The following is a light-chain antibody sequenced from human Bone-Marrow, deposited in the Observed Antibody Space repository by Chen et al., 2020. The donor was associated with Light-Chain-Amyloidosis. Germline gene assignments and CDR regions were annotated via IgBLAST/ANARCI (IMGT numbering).Light chain of an antibody. V-gene: IGKV3-11*01. CDR3: QQGATWPWT. CDR2: DTS. J-gene: IGKJ1*01. Sequence: VLTQSPATLSLSPGEGATLSCRTSQSVGAYLAWYQQRPGQAPRPLIYDTSNRATGIPARFSGSGSETDFTLTISSLESEDFAVYYCQQGATWPWTFGHGTKVEIK. CDR1: QSVGAY.